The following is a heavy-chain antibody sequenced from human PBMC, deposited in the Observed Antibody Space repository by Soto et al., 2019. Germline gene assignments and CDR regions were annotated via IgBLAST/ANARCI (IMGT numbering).Heavy chain of an antibody. J-gene: IGHJ3*02. CDR3: ATFPPEGRTATSRGDDAFDI. Sequence: QLHLEQRGAGLLKPSETLSLTCDVYGGSLSGYYWSWIRQAPGKGLGWIVEINHSGSPNYNPSLQSRVSVSVDTSKTHFSLELSSVTAADTAVYYCATFPPEGRTATSRGDDAFDIWGQGTLVTVSS. V-gene: IGHV4-34*02. CDR1: GGSLSGYY. CDR2: INHSGSP. D-gene: IGHD3-10*01.